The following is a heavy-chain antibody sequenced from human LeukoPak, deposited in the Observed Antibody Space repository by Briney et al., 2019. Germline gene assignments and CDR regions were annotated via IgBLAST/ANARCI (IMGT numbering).Heavy chain of an antibody. CDR2: INPSGGST. J-gene: IGHJ3*02. CDR1: GYAFTSYY. D-gene: IGHD3-9*01. Sequence: ASVKVSCKASGYAFTSYYMHWVRQAPGQGLEWMGIINPSGGSTSYAQKFQGRVTMTRDTSTSTVYMELSSLRSEDTAVYYCARGTLYYDILTGYYTTRGAFDIWGQGTMVTVSS. CDR3: ARGTLYYDILTGYYTTRGAFDI. V-gene: IGHV1-46*01.